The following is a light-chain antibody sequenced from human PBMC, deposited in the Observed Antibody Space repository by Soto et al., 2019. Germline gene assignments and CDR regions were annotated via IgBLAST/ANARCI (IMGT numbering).Light chain of an antibody. CDR3: QHLNTYPLA. Sequence: DIQLTQSPSFLSASIGDRVTITCRASQGIRSFLAWYQQKPGKAPNLLISGASILRTGVPSRFSGSGSGTEFTLTISSLQPDDFATYYCQHLNTYPLAFGGGTQVEI. CDR1: QGIRSF. CDR2: GAS. V-gene: IGKV1-9*01. J-gene: IGKJ4*01.